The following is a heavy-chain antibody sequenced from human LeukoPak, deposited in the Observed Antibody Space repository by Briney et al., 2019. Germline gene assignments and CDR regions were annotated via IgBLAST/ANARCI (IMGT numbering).Heavy chain of an antibody. CDR2: IYYSGST. CDR3: ARLVMSSSRYDYFDY. J-gene: IGHJ4*02. D-gene: IGHD6-13*01. CDR1: GGSISSYY. V-gene: IGHV4-59*08. Sequence: PSETLSLTCTVSGGSISSYYWSWIRQPPGKGLEWIGYIYYSGSTNYNPSLKSRVTISVDTSKNQFSLKLSSVTAADTAVYYCARLVMSSSRYDYFDYWGQGTLVTVSS.